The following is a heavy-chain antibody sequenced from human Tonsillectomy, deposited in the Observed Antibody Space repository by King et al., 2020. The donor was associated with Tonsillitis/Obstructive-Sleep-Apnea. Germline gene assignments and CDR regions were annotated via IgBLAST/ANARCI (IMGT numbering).Heavy chain of an antibody. CDR3: AIGESEDFWSGSSMTHSYYYYMDA. V-gene: IGHV1-18*01. J-gene: IGHJ6*03. D-gene: IGHD3-3*01. CDR1: GYTFNNYG. CDR2: ISAYNGNT. Sequence: QLVQSGAEVKKPGASVKVSCKASGYTFNNYGINWVRQAPGQGLEWMGWISAYNGNTNYAQKLQGRVTMTTDTSTSTAYMELRSLRSDDTAVYYCAIGESEDFWSGSSMTHSYYYYMDAWGKGTTVTVSS.